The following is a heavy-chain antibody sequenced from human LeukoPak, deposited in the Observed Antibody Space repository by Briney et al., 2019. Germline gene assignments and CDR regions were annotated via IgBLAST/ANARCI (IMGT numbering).Heavy chain of an antibody. D-gene: IGHD3-22*01. J-gene: IGHJ4*02. CDR2: IKQDGSEK. V-gene: IGHV3-7*03. CDR3: ARDNPYYYDSSGYLGYFDY. Sequence: GGSLRLSCAASGFTFSSYWMSWVRQAPGKGLEWVANIKQDGSEKYYVDSVKGRFTISRDNAKNSLYLQMNSLRAEDTAVYYCARDNPYYYDSSGYLGYFDYWGQGTLVTVSS. CDR1: GFTFSSYW.